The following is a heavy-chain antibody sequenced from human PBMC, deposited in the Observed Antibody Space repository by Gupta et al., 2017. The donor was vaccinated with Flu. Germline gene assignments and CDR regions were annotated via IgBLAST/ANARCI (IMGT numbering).Heavy chain of an antibody. J-gene: IGHJ4*02. Sequence: QITLKESGPTVVKPTQTLTLTCTFSGFSLTTRGVGVGWISQPPGKALEWLALIYSNDDERYSPSLKTRLTITKDTSKNQVVLTMTNMDPADTATYYCAHRGYSGSRFDDWGQGTLVTVSS. CDR1: GFSLTTRGVG. D-gene: IGHD3-10*01. CDR3: AHRGYSGSRFDD. CDR2: IYSNDDE. V-gene: IGHV2-5*01.